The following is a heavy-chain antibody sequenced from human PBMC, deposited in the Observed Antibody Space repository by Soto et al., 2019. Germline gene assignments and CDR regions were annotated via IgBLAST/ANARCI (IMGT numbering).Heavy chain of an antibody. CDR2: IDSKGQIT. D-gene: IGHD2-15*01. CDR3: ARAYSGRLPRRADYSYAMDV. CDR1: GFSFSDYT. Sequence: GGSLRLSCSASGFSFSDYTMHWVRQTPEKRLEYISIIDSKGQITDYAESVKGRFTISRDNSKNALYLQMTSLRSDDTAVYYCARAYSGRLPRRADYSYAMDVWGRGTTVTVSS. J-gene: IGHJ6*02. V-gene: IGHV3-64*04.